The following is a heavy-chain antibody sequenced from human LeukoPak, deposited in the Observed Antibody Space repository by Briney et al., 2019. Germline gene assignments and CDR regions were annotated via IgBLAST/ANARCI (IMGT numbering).Heavy chain of an antibody. CDR1: GGTFSSYA. D-gene: IGHD3-22*01. Sequence: ASVKVSCKASGGTFSSYAISWVRQAPGQGLEWMGGIIPIFGTANYAQKFQGRVTITTDESTSTAYMELSSLRSEDTAVYYCAGYARSTYYYDSSGYYSDYWGQGTLVTVSS. V-gene: IGHV1-69*05. J-gene: IGHJ4*02. CDR2: IIPIFGTA. CDR3: AGYARSTYYYDSSGYYSDY.